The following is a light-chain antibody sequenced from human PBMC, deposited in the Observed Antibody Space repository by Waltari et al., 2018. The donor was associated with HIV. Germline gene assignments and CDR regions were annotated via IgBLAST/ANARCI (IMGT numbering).Light chain of an antibody. CDR3: CSYAGSSTWV. V-gene: IGLV2-23*02. CDR1: RSDVESYNS. CDR2: DVS. Sequence: QSALTQPASVSGSPGQPITISCTGTRSDVESYNSVSWYQQHPGKAPKLIIYDVSKRPSGVSNHFSGSKSGNTASLTVSGLQAEDEADYYCCSYAGSSTWVFGGGTRLTVL. J-gene: IGLJ3*02.